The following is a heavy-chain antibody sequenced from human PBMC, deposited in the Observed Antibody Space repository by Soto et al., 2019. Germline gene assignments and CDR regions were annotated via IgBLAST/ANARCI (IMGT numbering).Heavy chain of an antibody. CDR1: GVSISNSY. J-gene: IGHJ4*02. Sequence: LSLTCTVAGVSISNSYWAWIRQSPEKGLECIGYIFYSGSTKYNPSLQSRVTISLDASKNQFFLQLTSVTAADSAVYFCARVRTLSTLDYWGQGTLVTVSS. CDR3: ARVRTLSTLDY. CDR2: IFYSGST. V-gene: IGHV4-59*01.